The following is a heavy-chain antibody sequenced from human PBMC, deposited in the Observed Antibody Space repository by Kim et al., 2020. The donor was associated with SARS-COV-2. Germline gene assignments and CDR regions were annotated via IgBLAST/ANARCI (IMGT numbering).Heavy chain of an antibody. CDR1: GGTFSSYA. J-gene: IGHJ5*02. CDR2: IIPIFGTA. Sequence: SVKVSCKASGGTFSSYAISWVRQAPGQGLEWMGGIIPIFGTANYAQKFQGRVTITADESTSTAYMELSSLRSEDTAVYYCARDRGWLQSRLFDPWGQGTLVTVSS. V-gene: IGHV1-69*13. D-gene: IGHD5-12*01. CDR3: ARDRGWLQSRLFDP.